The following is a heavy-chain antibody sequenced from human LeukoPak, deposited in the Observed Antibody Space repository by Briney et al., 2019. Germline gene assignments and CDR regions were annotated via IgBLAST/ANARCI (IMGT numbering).Heavy chain of an antibody. V-gene: IGHV3-74*01. CDR2: INSDGSWT. Sequence: GGSLRLSCAASGNYWMHWVRQVPGKGLVWVSHINSDGSWTSYADSVKGRFTASRDNTKNTWSLEMNSLRAEDTAVYYCVVGGSPGYWGQGTLVTVSS. CDR1: GNYW. J-gene: IGHJ4*02. D-gene: IGHD2-15*01. CDR3: VVGGSPGY.